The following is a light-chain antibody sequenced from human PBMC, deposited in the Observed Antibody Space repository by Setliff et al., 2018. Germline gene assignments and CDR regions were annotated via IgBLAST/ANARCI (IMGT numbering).Light chain of an antibody. CDR2: EVT. Sequence: QSVLTQPASVPGSPGQSITLSCTGTSSDVGGYNYVSWYQQHPGKAPKLIIYEVTNRPSGVSNRFSGSRSGNTASLTISGLQAEDEADYYCSSYTTSSTLVFGTGTKVTVL. CDR3: SSYTTSSTLV. J-gene: IGLJ1*01. V-gene: IGLV2-14*01. CDR1: SSDVGGYNY.